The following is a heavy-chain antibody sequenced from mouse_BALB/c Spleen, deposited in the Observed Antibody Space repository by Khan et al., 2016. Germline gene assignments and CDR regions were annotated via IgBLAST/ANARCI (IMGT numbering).Heavy chain of an antibody. CDR1: GYTFSSYW. V-gene: IGHV1-9*01. CDR3: ARAFYGHYYAMDY. D-gene: IGHD2-10*01. J-gene: IGHJ4*01. CDR2: ILPGTGNT. Sequence: LKQSGAELMKPGASVKISCKATGYTFSSYWIEWVKQRPGHGLEWIGEILPGTGNTNYNEKIKGKATFTADTSSNTAYMQLSSLTSEDSAVYYCARAFYGHYYAMDYWGQGTSVTVSS.